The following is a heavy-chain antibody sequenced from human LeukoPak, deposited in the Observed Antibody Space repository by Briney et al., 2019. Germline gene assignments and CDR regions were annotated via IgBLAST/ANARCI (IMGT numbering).Heavy chain of an antibody. CDR1: GFSFSNYD. CDR2: IWYDGTNK. V-gene: IGHV3-33*06. CDR3: AKGPNYYDSSGYYDY. J-gene: IGHJ4*02. D-gene: IGHD3-22*01. Sequence: PGRSLRLSCAASGFSFSNYDMHWVRQAPGKGLEWVAVIWYDGTNKYYADSVKGRFTISRDNSKNTLYLQMNSLRAEDTAVYYCAKGPNYYDSSGYYDYWGQGTLVTVSS.